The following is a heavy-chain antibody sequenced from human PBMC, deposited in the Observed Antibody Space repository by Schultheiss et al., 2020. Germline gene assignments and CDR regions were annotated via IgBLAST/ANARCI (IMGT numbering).Heavy chain of an antibody. V-gene: IGHV3-53*01. CDR1: GFTVSSNY. CDR2: IYSGGST. CDR3: GRLPGGGE. D-gene: IGHD3-16*01. J-gene: IGHJ4*02. Sequence: GESLKISCEASGFTVSSNYMTWVRQAPGKGLEWVSVIYSGGSTYYADSVKGRFATSRDNSKNTLYLQMNSLRAEDTAVYYCGRLPGGGEWGQGTLVTVSS.